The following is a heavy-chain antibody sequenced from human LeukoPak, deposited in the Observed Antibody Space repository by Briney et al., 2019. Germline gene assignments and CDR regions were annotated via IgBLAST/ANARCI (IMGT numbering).Heavy chain of an antibody. V-gene: IGHV3-30*18. CDR2: ISYDGSIT. J-gene: IGHJ6*02. D-gene: IGHD3-10*01. CDR1: GVTLSDYG. Sequence: GGSLRLSCAGSGVTLSDYGIHWVRQAPGKGLEWVAVISYDGSITFYGDSVKGRFTISRDNSKKTVDLQMNSLRAEDTAVYYCAKDFSGFGELLFFFGMDVWGQGTTVIVSS. CDR3: AKDFSGFGELLFFFGMDV.